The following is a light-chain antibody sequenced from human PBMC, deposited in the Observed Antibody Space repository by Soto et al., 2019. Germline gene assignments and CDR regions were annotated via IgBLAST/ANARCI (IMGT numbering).Light chain of an antibody. V-gene: IGKV1-8*01. CDR3: QQYYSYPLT. Sequence: AIRMTQSPSSLSASTGDRVTITCRASQGISSYLAWYQQKPGQAPKLLIYAASTLQSVVPSRFSGSGSGTDFTLTISCLQSEDFATYYCQQYYSYPLTFGKGTKVEIK. CDR1: QGISSY. CDR2: AAS. J-gene: IGKJ1*01.